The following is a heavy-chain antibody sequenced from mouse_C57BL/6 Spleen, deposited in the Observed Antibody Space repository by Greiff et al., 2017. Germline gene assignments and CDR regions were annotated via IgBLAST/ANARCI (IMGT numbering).Heavy chain of an antibody. J-gene: IGHJ4*01. V-gene: IGHV1-61*01. CDR1: GYTFTSYW. CDR3: ARSGSSPYYARDY. D-gene: IGHD1-1*01. Sequence: QVQLQQPGAELVRPGSSVKLSCKASGYTFTSYWMDWVKQRPGQGLEWIGNIYPSDSETHYNQKFKDKATLTVDKSSSTAYMQLSSLTSEDSAVYYCARSGSSPYYARDYWGQGTSVTVSS. CDR2: IYPSDSET.